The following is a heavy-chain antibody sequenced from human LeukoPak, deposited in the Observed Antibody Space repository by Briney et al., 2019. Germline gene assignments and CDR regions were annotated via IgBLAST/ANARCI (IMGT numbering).Heavy chain of an antibody. Sequence: PSETLSLTCTVSGGSISSSSYYWGWIRQPPGKGLEWIGSIYYSGSTYYNPSLKSRVTISVDTSKNQFSLKLSSVTAADTAVYYRARSGGSYEDALDIWGQGTMVTVSS. CDR2: IYYSGST. J-gene: IGHJ3*02. CDR3: ARSGGSYEDALDI. V-gene: IGHV4-39*01. CDR1: GGSISSSSYY. D-gene: IGHD1-26*01.